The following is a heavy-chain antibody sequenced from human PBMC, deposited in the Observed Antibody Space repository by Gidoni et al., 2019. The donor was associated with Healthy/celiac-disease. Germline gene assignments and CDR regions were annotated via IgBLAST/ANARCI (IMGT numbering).Heavy chain of an antibody. CDR3: GTGSYHQDHAFDI. D-gene: IGHD1-26*01. Sequence: VQLVQSGAEVNKPGVSLKISCKASGYSFTSYWIGWVRQMPGKGLEWMGIIYPGDSDTRYSPSFQGQVTISADKSISTAYLQWSSLKASDTAMYYCGTGSYHQDHAFDIWGQGTMVTVSS. J-gene: IGHJ3*02. CDR2: IYPGDSDT. V-gene: IGHV5-51*01. CDR1: GYSFTSYW.